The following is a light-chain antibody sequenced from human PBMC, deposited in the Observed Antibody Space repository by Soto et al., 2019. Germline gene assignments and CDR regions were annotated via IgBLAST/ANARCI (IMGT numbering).Light chain of an antibody. CDR2: EVT. CDR1: ISDVGGYDF. Sequence: QSALTQPASMSGSPGQSITISCSGTISDVGGYDFVSWYQQHPGKAPKLMIYEVTNRPSGVSIRFSGSKSGNTASLTISGLQAEDEADYYCSSSTSNTVVFGGGTKVTVL. J-gene: IGLJ2*01. CDR3: SSSTSNTVV. V-gene: IGLV2-14*01.